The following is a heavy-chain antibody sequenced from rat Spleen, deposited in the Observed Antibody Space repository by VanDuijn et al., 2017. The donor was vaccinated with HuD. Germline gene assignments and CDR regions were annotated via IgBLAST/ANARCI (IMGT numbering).Heavy chain of an antibody. CDR3: ARRHYGYTDYFDY. D-gene: IGHD1-9*01. V-gene: IGHV10-5*01. CDR2: IRTKSNYYAT. J-gene: IGHJ2*01. Sequence: VQLKESGPGLVQPSQTLSLTCTVSGFSLTNYGINWVRQPPGKGLECIARIRTKSNYYATHYADSVKGRFTISRDDSKSMVYLQMENLKSEDTATYHCARRHYGYTDYFDYWGQGVMVTVSS. CDR1: GFSLTNYG.